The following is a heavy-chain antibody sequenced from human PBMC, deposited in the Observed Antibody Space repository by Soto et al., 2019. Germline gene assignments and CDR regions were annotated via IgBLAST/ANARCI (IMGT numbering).Heavy chain of an antibody. J-gene: IGHJ4*02. V-gene: IGHV2-5*01. CDR2: IYWNDDK. D-gene: IGHD5-12*01. CDR3: AHRPGDGYNFYFAY. CDR1: GFSLSTSGVG. Sequence: GXTLVNPTQTLTXSCTFSGFSLSTSGVGVVWIRQPPGKALEWLALIYWNDDKRYSPSLKSRLTITKDTSKNQVVLTMTNMDPVDTAKYYCAHRPGDGYNFYFAYWGQGTLVTVS.